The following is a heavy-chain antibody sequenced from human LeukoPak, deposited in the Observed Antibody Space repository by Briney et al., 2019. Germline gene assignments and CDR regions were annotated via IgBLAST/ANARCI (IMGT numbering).Heavy chain of an antibody. CDR2: IYYSGST. Sequence: PSETPSLTCTVSGGSISSSSYYWGWIRQPPGKGLEWIGSIYYSGSTYYNPSLKSRVTISVDTSKNQFSLKLSSVTAADTAVYYCASPPSGTPGYCSGGSCYPHYFDYWGQGTLVTVSS. D-gene: IGHD2-15*01. CDR1: GGSISSSSYY. V-gene: IGHV4-39*01. J-gene: IGHJ4*02. CDR3: ASPPSGTPGYCSGGSCYPHYFDY.